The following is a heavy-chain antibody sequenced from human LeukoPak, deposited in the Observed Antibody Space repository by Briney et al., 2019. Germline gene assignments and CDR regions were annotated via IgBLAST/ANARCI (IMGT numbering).Heavy chain of an antibody. V-gene: IGHV3-9*01. D-gene: IGHD1-26*01. CDR3: ASSRVNDAFDI. CDR1: GFTFDDYA. J-gene: IGHJ3*02. Sequence: GGSLRLSCAASGFTFDDYAMHWVRQAPGKGLEWVSVISWNTDIIGYADSVKGRFTISRDNSKNTLYLQMNSLRAEDTAVYYCASSRVNDAFDIWGQGTMVTVSS. CDR2: ISWNTDII.